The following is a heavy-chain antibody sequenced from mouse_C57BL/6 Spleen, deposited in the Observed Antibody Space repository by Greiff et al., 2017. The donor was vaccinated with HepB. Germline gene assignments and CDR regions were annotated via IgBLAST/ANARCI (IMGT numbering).Heavy chain of an antibody. J-gene: IGHJ1*03. CDR2: IRLKSDNYAT. CDR1: GFTFSNYW. CDR3: TDNYYGSRGWYFDV. Sequence: EVQLVESGGGLVQPGGSMKLSCVASGFTFSNYWMNWVRQSPEKGLEWVAQIRLKSDNYATHYAESVKGRFTISRDDSKSSVYLQMNNLRAEDTGIYYCTDNYYGSRGWYFDVWGTGTTVTVSS. D-gene: IGHD1-1*01. V-gene: IGHV6-3*01.